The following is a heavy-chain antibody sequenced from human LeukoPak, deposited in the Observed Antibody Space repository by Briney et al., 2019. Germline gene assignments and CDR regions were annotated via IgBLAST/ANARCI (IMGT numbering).Heavy chain of an antibody. J-gene: IGHJ4*02. CDR1: GGSISSSNW. Sequence: PSETLSLTCAVSGGSISSSNWWSWVRQPPGKGLEWIGEIYRSGSTNYNPSLKSRVTISVDTSKNQFSLKLSSVTAADTAVYYCARLGYCSGGSCYSVRSLFDYWGRGTLVTVSS. CDR2: IYRSGST. V-gene: IGHV4-4*02. D-gene: IGHD2-15*01. CDR3: ARLGYCSGGSCYSVRSLFDY.